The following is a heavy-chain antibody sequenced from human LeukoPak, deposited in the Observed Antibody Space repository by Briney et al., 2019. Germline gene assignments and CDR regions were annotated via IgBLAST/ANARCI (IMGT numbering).Heavy chain of an antibody. CDR3: ARIRPGYSSSWSTNYYYYYMDV. CDR1: GGSISSSNW. J-gene: IGHJ6*03. Sequence: SETLSLTCAVSGGSISSSNWWIWLRQPPGKGLEWIGEIYHSGGGNTNYNPSLKSRATISIDNAKNQFSLKVSSVTAADTAVYYCARIRPGYSSSWSTNYYYYYMDVWGKGTTVTVSS. V-gene: IGHV4/OR15-8*02. D-gene: IGHD6-13*01. CDR2: IYHSGGGNT.